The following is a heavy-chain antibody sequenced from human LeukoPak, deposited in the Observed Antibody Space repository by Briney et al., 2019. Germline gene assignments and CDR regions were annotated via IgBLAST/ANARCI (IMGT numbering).Heavy chain of an antibody. CDR1: GGSISSYY. D-gene: IGHD2-15*01. Sequence: SETLSLTCTVSGGSISSYYWSWIRQPPGKGLEWIGYIYYSGSTNYNPSLKSRVTISVDTSKNQFSLKLRSVTAADTAVYYCASEYCSGGSCHGYYFDYWGQGTLVTVSS. CDR2: IYYSGST. J-gene: IGHJ4*02. V-gene: IGHV4-59*01. CDR3: ASEYCSGGSCHGYYFDY.